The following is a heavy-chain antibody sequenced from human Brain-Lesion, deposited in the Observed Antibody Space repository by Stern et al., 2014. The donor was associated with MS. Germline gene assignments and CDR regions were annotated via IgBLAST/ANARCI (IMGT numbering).Heavy chain of an antibody. CDR1: GGSISSSTYY. CDR3: ARHDSVPRPSQLYSARDRGPGYFDY. V-gene: IGHV4-39*01. CDR2: IYYSGFT. J-gene: IGHJ4*02. Sequence: MQLVESGPGLVKPSETLSLTCTVSGGSISSSTYYWAWIRQPPGKGLEWIGNIYYSGFTYYNPSLKIRVTISVDMSKNQFSLKLSSVTAADTAIYYCARHDSVPRPSQLYSARDRGPGYFDYWGQGTLVTVSS. D-gene: IGHD1-26*01.